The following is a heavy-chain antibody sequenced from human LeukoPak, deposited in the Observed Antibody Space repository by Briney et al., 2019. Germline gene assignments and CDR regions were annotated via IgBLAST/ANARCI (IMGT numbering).Heavy chain of an antibody. J-gene: IGHJ4*02. V-gene: IGHV3-23*01. D-gene: IGHD3-3*01. CDR1: GFTLSSYA. Sequence: GGSLRLSCVGSGFTLSSYAMSWVRQAPGKGLEWVSAISGSGTRTYYADSVKGRFTISRDNAKNSLYLQMNSLRAEDTALYYCAKGSRYDFWSGYCDYWGQGTLVTVSS. CDR3: AKGSRYDFWSGYCDY. CDR2: ISGSGTRT.